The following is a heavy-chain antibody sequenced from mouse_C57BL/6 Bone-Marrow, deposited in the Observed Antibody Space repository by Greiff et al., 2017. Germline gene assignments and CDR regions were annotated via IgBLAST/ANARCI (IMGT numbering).Heavy chain of an antibody. CDR3: ARYYYGSYFDY. J-gene: IGHJ2*01. D-gene: IGHD1-1*01. Sequence: VQLQQSGAELVRPGTSVKVSCKASGYAFTNYLIEWVKQRPGQGLEWIGVINPGSGGTNYNEKFKGKATLTADKSSSTAYMQLISLTSEDSAVYFCARYYYGSYFDYWGQGTTLTVSS. V-gene: IGHV1-54*01. CDR2: INPGSGGT. CDR1: GYAFTNYL.